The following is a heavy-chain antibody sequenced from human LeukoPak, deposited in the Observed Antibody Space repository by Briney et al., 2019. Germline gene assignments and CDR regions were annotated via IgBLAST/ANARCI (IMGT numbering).Heavy chain of an antibody. CDR1: GGSISSSSYY. V-gene: IGHV4-39*07. CDR3: ARDYRGFYHMSRHYYYYYMDV. Sequence: RSSETLSLTCTVSGGSISSSSYYWGWIRQPPGKGLEWIGSIYYSGSTYYNPSLKSRVTISVDTSKNQFSLKLSSVTAADTAVYYCARDYRGFYHMSRHYYYYYMDVWGKGTTVTISS. D-gene: IGHD3-16*02. J-gene: IGHJ6*03. CDR2: IYYSGST.